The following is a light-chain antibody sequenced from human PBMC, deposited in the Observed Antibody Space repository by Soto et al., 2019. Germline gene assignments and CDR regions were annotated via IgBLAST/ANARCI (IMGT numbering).Light chain of an antibody. V-gene: IGLV2-14*01. CDR2: EVS. CDR1: SSDVGGYNY. Sequence: QSALTQPASVSGSPGQSITISCTGTSSDVGGYNYVSWYQQYPGKAPKLMVYEVSNRPSGVSNRFSGSKSGNTASLTISGLQAEDEADYYCSSYTSSSTQVFGNGTKVTVL. CDR3: SSYTSSSTQV. J-gene: IGLJ1*01.